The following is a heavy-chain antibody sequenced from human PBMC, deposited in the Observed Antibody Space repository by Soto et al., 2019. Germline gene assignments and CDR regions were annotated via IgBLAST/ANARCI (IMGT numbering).Heavy chain of an antibody. J-gene: IGHJ4*02. D-gene: IGHD4-17*01. CDR1: GGSISRGAHY. CDR2: IYYRGTT. Sequence: PSETLSLTCTVAGGSISRGAHYWCWIRQPPGKGLEWIGNIYYRGTTYYNPSLKSRVTISVDTSKNQFSLKLASVTAADTAVYYCARDYGDYQFDYWGQGTLVTVSS. CDR3: ARDYGDYQFDY. V-gene: IGHV4-39*02.